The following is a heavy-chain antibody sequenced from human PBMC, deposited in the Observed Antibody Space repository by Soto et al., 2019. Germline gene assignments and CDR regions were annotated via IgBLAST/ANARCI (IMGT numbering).Heavy chain of an antibody. CDR3: ARDSRLWGSTGWKRENLFDI. Sequence: QVQLEQSGAEVKRPGSSVKVSCKTSGGNFNTYPISWVRQAPGHRLEWMGKIIPIFGTPDYAQKFQGRVTINADEANTTVYIELRSLKSDDSAVYYWARDSRLWGSTGWKRENLFDIWGQGTMVTVSS. J-gene: IGHJ3*02. V-gene: IGHV1-69*18. D-gene: IGHD3-16*01. CDR1: GGNFNTYP. CDR2: IIPIFGTP.